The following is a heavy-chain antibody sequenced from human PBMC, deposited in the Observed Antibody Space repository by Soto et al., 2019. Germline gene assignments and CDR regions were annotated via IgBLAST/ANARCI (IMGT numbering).Heavy chain of an antibody. CDR3: AREEASGHFQL. D-gene: IGHD5-12*01. CDR2: IGTAGDT. J-gene: IGHJ1*01. V-gene: IGHV3-13*01. CDR1: GFAFSSYD. Sequence: SSLMRSSAASGFAFSSYDMHWVRQATGKGLEWVSSIGTAGDTYYPGSVKGRFTISRENAKNSLYLQMNSLRAGDTAVYYCAREEASGHFQLWGQGTLVTVSS.